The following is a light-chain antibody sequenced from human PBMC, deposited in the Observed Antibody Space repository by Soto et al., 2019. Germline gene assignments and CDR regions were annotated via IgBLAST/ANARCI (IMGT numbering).Light chain of an antibody. Sequence: EIVLTQSPGTLSLSPGERATLSCRASQSVSNNYLAWYQQKPGQAPRLLIYGASNRATGIPDRFSGSGSGTDFTLTISSLEPEDFAVYYCHQYGLSPRHPFGQGTKLEIK. CDR1: QSVSNNY. CDR3: HQYGLSPRHP. CDR2: GAS. V-gene: IGKV3-20*01. J-gene: IGKJ2*01.